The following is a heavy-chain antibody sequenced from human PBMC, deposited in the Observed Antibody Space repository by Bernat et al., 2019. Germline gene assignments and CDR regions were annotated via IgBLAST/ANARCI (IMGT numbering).Heavy chain of an antibody. Sequence: QVQLVESGGGVVQPGGSLRLSCAASGFTFSSYGMHWVRQAPGKGLEWVAFIRYDGSNTYYADSVKGRFTISRDNSKNTLYLQINSLRAEDTAVYYCAKRYSTSWYVEQWGQGTLVTVSS. J-gene: IGHJ1*01. CDR3: AKRYSTSWYVEQ. CDR1: GFTFSSYG. V-gene: IGHV3-30*02. D-gene: IGHD6-13*01. CDR2: IRYDGSNT.